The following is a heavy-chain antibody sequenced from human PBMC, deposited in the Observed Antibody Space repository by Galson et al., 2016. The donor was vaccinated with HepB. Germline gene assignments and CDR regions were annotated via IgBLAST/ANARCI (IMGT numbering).Heavy chain of an antibody. V-gene: IGHV4-61*01. Sequence: LSLTCTVSGGSVSSGSHYWSWIRQPPGKGLEWIGYIYYSGSTSNNPSLKSRVTISVDTSKNQFSLNLSSVIAADTAVYYCAKSHCANGLCLAGTFDIWGQGTMVTDSS. J-gene: IGHJ3*02. D-gene: IGHD2-8*01. CDR1: GGSVSSGSHY. CDR2: IYYSGST. CDR3: AKSHCANGLCLAGTFDI.